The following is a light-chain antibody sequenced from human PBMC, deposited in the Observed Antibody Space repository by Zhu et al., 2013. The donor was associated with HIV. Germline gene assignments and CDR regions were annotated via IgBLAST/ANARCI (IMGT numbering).Light chain of an antibody. Sequence: DIVMTQSPGTLSVSPGGRATLSCRASQSVGSNLAWYQQKPDQPPRLLISAASNRATGFPDRFSGAATGSGTDFTLTISRLEPEDFAFYYCHQYNAWPRTFGQGTRVDFK. J-gene: IGKJ1*01. V-gene: IGKV3D-15*01. CDR2: AAS. CDR1: QSVGSN. CDR3: HQYNAWPRT.